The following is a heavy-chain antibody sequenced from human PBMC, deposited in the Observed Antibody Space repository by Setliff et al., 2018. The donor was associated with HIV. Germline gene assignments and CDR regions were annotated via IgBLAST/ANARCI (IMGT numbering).Heavy chain of an antibody. CDR1: GDSFSGSY. Sequence: SQTLSLTCAVYGDSFSGSYWSWIRQSPGTGLEWIGEVNHNGGTNYNPSLKSRVVVSADRSKNQFSLKLISVTAADTAVYYCTRKKTGQFGAFNMWGRGTLVTVSS. J-gene: IGHJ3*02. CDR2: VNHNGGT. V-gene: IGHV4-34*01. CDR3: TRKKTGQFGAFNM. D-gene: IGHD7-27*01.